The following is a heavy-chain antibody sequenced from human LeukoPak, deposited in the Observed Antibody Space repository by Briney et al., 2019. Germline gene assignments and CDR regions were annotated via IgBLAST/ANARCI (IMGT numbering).Heavy chain of an antibody. J-gene: IGHJ5*02. CDR1: AYTFTSYY. CDR3: ARDPAYYYDSSGYGAFDP. D-gene: IGHD3-22*01. Sequence: ASVKVSCKASAYTFTSYYMHWVRQAPGEGLEWMGIINPTGGSTSYAQKFQGRVTMTRDTSTSTVYMELSSLRSEDTAVYYCARDPAYYYDSSGYGAFDPWGQGTLVTVSS. CDR2: INPTGGST. V-gene: IGHV1-46*01.